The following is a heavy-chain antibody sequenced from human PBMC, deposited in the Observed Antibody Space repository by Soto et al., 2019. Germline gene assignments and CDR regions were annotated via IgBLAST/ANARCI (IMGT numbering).Heavy chain of an antibody. Sequence: QVQLVESGGGVVQPGRSLRLSCAASGFTFSTYPMHWVRQAPGKGLEWMAVMSYDGSNKYYADSVKGRFTISRDNSKNTLYLQMNSLRAEDTAVYYCARVRGYPPLLYPFDYWGQGTLVTVSS. V-gene: IGHV3-30-3*01. D-gene: IGHD2-2*02. CDR1: GFTFSTYP. CDR2: MSYDGSNK. J-gene: IGHJ4*02. CDR3: ARVRGYPPLLYPFDY.